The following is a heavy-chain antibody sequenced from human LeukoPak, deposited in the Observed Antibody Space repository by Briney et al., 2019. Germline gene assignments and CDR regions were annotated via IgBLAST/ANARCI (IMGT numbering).Heavy chain of an antibody. CDR3: ARILRFLEPITMDV. J-gene: IGHJ6*03. D-gene: IGHD3-3*01. CDR1: GYTFTGYD. V-gene: IGHV1-8*01. CDR2: INPNSGNT. Sequence: ASVKVSCKASGYTFTGYDINWVRQATGQGLEWTGWINPNSGNTGYAQKFQGRVTMTRNTSISTAYMELSSLRSEDTAVYYCARILRFLEPITMDVWGKGTTVTVSS.